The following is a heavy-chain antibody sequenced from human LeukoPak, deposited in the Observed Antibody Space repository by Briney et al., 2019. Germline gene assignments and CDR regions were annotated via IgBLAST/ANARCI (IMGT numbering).Heavy chain of an antibody. CDR2: IDYGSSHI. CDR3: ARDPLRYLRVGHYDY. D-gene: IGHD3-9*01. Sequence: GGSLRLSCAASGFTFSNSAMNWVRQVPGKGLEWVSSIDYGSSHIYYAASVRGRFTISRDNARNSVYLQMNSLRVEDTAAYYCARDPLRYLRVGHYDYWGQGTLVAVSS. CDR1: GFTFSNSA. V-gene: IGHV3-21*01. J-gene: IGHJ4*02.